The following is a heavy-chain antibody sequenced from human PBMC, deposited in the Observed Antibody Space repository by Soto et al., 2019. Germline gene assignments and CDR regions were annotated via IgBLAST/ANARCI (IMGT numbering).Heavy chain of an antibody. CDR1: GYTFTGYY. CDR2: INPNSGGT. CDR3: ASSLRGYSGYDRIFDY. Sequence: ASVKVSCKASGYTFTGYYMHWVRQAPGQGLEWMGWINPNSGGTNYAQKFQGRVTMTRDTSISTAYMELSRLRSDDTAVYYCASSLRGYSGYDRIFDYWGQGXLVTVSS. V-gene: IGHV1-2*02. D-gene: IGHD5-12*01. J-gene: IGHJ4*02.